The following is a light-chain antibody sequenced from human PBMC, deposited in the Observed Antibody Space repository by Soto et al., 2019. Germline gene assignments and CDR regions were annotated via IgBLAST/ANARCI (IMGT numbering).Light chain of an antibody. Sequence: EIVLTQSPGTLSLSPGERATLSCRSSQSITSSYLAWYQQKPGQAPRLLIYGASRRATDIPDRFSGSGSGTAFTLTISRLEPVDFAVYYCHQRSDWPLISFGQGTRLEIK. J-gene: IGKJ5*01. CDR1: QSITSSY. V-gene: IGKV3D-20*02. CDR3: HQRSDWPLIS. CDR2: GAS.